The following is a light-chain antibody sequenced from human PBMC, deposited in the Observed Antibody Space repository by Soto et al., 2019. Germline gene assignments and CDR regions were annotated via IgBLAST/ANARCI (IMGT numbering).Light chain of an antibody. CDR1: QTISSW. Sequence: DIQMTQSPSTLSGSVGDRVTITCRASQTISSWLAWYQQTPGNAPKLLIYKASTLKSGVPSRFSGSGSGTDFSFTISSLQPEDIATYYCQQSNDLVSFGQGTRLEIK. J-gene: IGKJ5*01. CDR3: QQSNDLVS. V-gene: IGKV1-5*03. CDR2: KAS.